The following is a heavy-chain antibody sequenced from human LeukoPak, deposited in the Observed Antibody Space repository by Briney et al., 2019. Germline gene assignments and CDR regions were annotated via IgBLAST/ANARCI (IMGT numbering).Heavy chain of an antibody. CDR3: ARGPIVTGVVDY. J-gene: IGHJ4*02. CDR2: IYTSGST. V-gene: IGHV4-4*07. Sequence: SETLSLTCTVSGGSISSYYWSWIRQPAGKGLEWIGRIYTSGSTNYNPSLKSRVTMSVDTSKNQFSLKLSSVTAADTAVCYCARGPIVTGVVDYWGQGTLVTVSS. D-gene: IGHD3-3*01. CDR1: GGSISSYY.